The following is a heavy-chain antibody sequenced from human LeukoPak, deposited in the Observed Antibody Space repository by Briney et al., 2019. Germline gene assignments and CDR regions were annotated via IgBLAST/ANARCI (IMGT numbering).Heavy chain of an antibody. CDR3: ARDARRWLHDAFDI. CDR1: GGTFSSYA. CDR2: IIPIFGTA. Sequence: SVKVSCKASGGTFSSYAISWVRQAPGQGLEWMGGIIPIFGTANYAQKFQGRVTITADESTSTAYMELSSLRSEDTAVYYCARDARRWLHDAFDIWGQGTMVTVSS. J-gene: IGHJ3*02. D-gene: IGHD5-12*01. V-gene: IGHV1-69*13.